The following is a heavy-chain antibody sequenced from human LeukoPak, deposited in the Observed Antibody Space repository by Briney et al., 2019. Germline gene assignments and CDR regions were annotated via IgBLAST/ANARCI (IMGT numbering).Heavy chain of an antibody. CDR2: IYYSGST. CDR3: ARDWRDYDFWSGSAYYYYMDV. V-gene: IGHV4-30-4*08. CDR1: GGPISSGDYY. J-gene: IGHJ6*03. D-gene: IGHD3-3*01. Sequence: SQTLSLTCTVSGGPISSGDYYWSWIRQPPGKGLEWIGYIYYSGSTYYNPSLKSRVTISVDTSKNQFSLKLSSVTAADTAVYYCARDWRDYDFWSGSAYYYYMDVWGKGTTVTVSS.